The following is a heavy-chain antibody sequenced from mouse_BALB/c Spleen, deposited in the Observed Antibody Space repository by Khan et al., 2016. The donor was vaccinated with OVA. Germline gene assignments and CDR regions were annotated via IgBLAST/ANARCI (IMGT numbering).Heavy chain of an antibody. Sequence: VQLKQSGTVLVRPGASVKMSCKASGYSFTSYWMHWVKQRPGLGLEWIGAIYPGISDTRYNQKFKGKAKLTAVTSASTAYMELSSLTNDDSAVYYCTRSYDSYYFDYWGQGTLLTVSS. V-gene: IGHV1-5*01. J-gene: IGHJ2*01. CDR1: GYSFTSYW. D-gene: IGHD2-4*01. CDR2: IYPGISDT. CDR3: TRSYDSYYFDY.